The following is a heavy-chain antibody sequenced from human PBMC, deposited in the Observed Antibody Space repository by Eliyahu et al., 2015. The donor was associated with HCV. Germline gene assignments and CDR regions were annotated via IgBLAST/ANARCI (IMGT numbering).Heavy chain of an antibody. CDR1: GVXFSGSA. J-gene: IGHJ4*02. Sequence: EVQLVESGGGLVQPGGSLKLSCAASGVXFSGSAMHWVRQASGKGLEWVGRMRDKANSYATAYAASVKGRFAISRDDSEKTAYLQMNGLKTEDTAVYYCIQYSSSSMNVWGQGTLVTVSS. CDR2: MRDKANSYAT. CDR3: IQYSSSSMNV. V-gene: IGHV3-73*02. D-gene: IGHD6-6*01.